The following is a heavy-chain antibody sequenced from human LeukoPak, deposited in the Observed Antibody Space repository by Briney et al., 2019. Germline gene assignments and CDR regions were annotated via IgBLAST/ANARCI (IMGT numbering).Heavy chain of an antibody. Sequence: GESLKISCKGSGYSFTSYWIGWVRQMPGKGLEWMGSIHPGESDTRYSPSFEGQVTISADKSINTAFLQWSTLKASDTAMYYCARLSPMRYFDWLPPDYWGQGSLVTVSS. D-gene: IGHD3-9*01. J-gene: IGHJ4*02. CDR2: IHPGESDT. V-gene: IGHV5-51*01. CDR1: GYSFTSYW. CDR3: ARLSPMRYFDWLPPDY.